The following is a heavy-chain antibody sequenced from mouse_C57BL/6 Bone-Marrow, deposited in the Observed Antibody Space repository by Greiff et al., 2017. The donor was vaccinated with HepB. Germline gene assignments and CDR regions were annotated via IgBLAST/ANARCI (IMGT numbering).Heavy chain of an antibody. CDR1: GFSFNTYA. CDR3: VRHGEGLRAWFAY. V-gene: IGHV10-1*01. D-gene: IGHD2-4*01. Sequence: EAGGGLVQPKGSLKLSCAASGFSFNTYAMNWVRQAPGKGLEWVARIRSKSNNYATYYADSVKDRFTISRDDSESMLYLQMNNLKTEDTAMYYCVRHGEGLRAWFAYWGQGTLVTVSA. CDR2: IRSKSNNYAT. J-gene: IGHJ3*01.